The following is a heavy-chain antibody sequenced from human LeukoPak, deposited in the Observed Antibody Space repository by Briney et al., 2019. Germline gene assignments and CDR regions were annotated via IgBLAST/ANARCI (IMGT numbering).Heavy chain of an antibody. CDR1: GDSINSLDL. CDR3: AGLVGRYSSGLYYYYFDY. J-gene: IGHJ4*02. V-gene: IGHV4-4*02. Sequence: SETLSLTCTVSGDSINSLDLWSWVRQPPGKGLEWIGEMYLSGTTHSNPSVKSRVTISIGKSKNQFFLNLSSVTAADTAVYYCAGLVGRYSSGLYYYYFDYWGQGTLVTVSS. D-gene: IGHD3-22*01. CDR2: MYLSGTT.